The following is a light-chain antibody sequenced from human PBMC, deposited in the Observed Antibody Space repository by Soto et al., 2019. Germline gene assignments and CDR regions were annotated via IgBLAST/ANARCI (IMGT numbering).Light chain of an antibody. CDR2: AAS. V-gene: IGKV1-39*01. CDR3: HQTYSTPWT. CDR1: QTISTY. Sequence: DIQMTQSPSSLSASVGDRVAITCRASQTISTYLNWYQQKPGKAPKLLIFAASSLQSGVPSRFSGSGSGTDFTLTISSLQPEDFATYYCHQTYSTPWTFGRGTKVDIK. J-gene: IGKJ1*01.